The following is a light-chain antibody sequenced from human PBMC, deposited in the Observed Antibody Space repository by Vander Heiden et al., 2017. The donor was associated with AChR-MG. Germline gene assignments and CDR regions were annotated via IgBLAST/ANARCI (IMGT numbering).Light chain of an antibody. Sequence: SYVLTQPLSVSVAPGETARLSCGGANTIHWYQQKPGQAPVLVVYDDTERPSGIPERFSGSNSGGMATLTISRVEAGDEADYYCQVWDGANDRRVFGGGTRLTGL. CDR2: DDT. V-gene: IGLV3-21*02. J-gene: IGLJ2*01. CDR1: NT. CDR3: QVWDGANDRRV.